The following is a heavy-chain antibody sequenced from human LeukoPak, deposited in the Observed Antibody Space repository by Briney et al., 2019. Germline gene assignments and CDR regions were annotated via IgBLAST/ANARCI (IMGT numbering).Heavy chain of an antibody. D-gene: IGHD6-6*01. J-gene: IGHJ6*03. Sequence: ASVKVSCKASGYTFTSYDINWVRQATGQGLEWMGWMNPNSGNTGYAQKFQGRVTMTRNTSISTAYMELSSLRSEDTAVYYCAVSSILGRPDPRINYYFYYMDVWGKGTTVTVSS. V-gene: IGHV1-8*01. CDR1: GYTFTSYD. CDR2: MNPNSGNT. CDR3: AVSSILGRPDPRINYYFYYMDV.